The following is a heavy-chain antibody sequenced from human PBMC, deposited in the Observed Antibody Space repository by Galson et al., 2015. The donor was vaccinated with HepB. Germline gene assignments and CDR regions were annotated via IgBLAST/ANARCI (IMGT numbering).Heavy chain of an antibody. CDR1: GFIFSTYV. V-gene: IGHV3-23*01. J-gene: IGHJ3*02. CDR3: AKEIFPSGTSFDI. CDR2: ITGSGRTT. Sequence: SLRLSCAASGFIFSTYVMSWVRQAPGKGLEWVSDITGSGRTTYYADSVKGRFTISRDNSNNRLYLQMDSLRAEDTAVYYCAKEIFPSGTSFDIWGQGTMVTVSA. D-gene: IGHD1-7*01.